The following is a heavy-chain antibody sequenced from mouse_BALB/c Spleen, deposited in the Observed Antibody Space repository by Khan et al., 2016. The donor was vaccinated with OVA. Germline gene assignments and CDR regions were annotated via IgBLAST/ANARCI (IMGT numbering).Heavy chain of an antibody. D-gene: IGHD1-1*01. V-gene: IGHV5-9-3*01. J-gene: IGHJ3*01. CDR2: ISSGGDYT. CDR1: GFTFSNYA. CDR3: ARRNYGPFAY. Sequence: EVELVESGGGLVKPGGPLKLSCAASGFTFSNYALSWVRQTPEKRLEWVATISSGGDYTYYPDSVKGRFNISRDNAKNTLYLQMSSLRSEDTALYYCARRNYGPFAYWGQGTLVTVSA.